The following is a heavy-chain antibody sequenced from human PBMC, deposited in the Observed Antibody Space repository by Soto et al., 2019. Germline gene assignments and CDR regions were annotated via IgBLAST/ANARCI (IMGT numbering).Heavy chain of an antibody. V-gene: IGHV3-23*01. D-gene: IGHD6-19*01. CDR2: ISGSGGNT. J-gene: IGHJ6*03. CDR1: GLTFSSYA. Sequence: EVQLLESGGGLVQPGGSLRLSCAASGLTFSSYAVSWVRQAPGTGLEWVSSISGSGGNTYYADSVRGRFTISRDNSKHTIYLGMSSMKAEDTAIYLSEKSPSSTTAVAGTPLTYFYYYMEGWGTGTTVPVSS. CDR3: EKSPSSTTAVAGTPLTYFYYYMEG.